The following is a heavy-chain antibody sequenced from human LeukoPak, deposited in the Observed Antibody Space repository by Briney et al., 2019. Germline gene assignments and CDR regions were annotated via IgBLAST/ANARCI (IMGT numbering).Heavy chain of an antibody. D-gene: IGHD6-13*01. Sequence: PSETLSLTCTASGCSISSSSYYWGWIRQPPGKGLEWIGSIYYSGSTYYNPSLKSRVTISVDTSKNQFSLKLSSVTAADTAVYYCARTLYSSSWFFDYWGQGTLVTVSS. CDR1: GCSISSSSYY. V-gene: IGHV4-39*01. CDR2: IYYSGST. CDR3: ARTLYSSSWFFDY. J-gene: IGHJ4*02.